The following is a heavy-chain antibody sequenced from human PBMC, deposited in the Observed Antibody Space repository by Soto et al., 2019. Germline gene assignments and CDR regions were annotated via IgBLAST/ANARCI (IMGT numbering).Heavy chain of an antibody. CDR1: GGSISSSSYY. CDR3: ARPLHNNWFDP. Sequence: QLQLQESGPGLVKPSETLSLTCTVSGGSISSSSYYWGWIRQPPGKGLEWIGSIYYSGSTYYNPSLKSRVTISVDTSKNQFSLKLSSVTAADTAVYYCARPLHNNWFDPWGQGTLVTVSS. J-gene: IGHJ5*02. V-gene: IGHV4-39*01. CDR2: IYYSGST.